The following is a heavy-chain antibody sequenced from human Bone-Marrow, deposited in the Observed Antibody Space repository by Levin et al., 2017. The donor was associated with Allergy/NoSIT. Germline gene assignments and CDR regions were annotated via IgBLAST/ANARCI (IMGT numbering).Heavy chain of an antibody. D-gene: IGHD1-1*01. V-gene: IGHV3-20*04. CDR1: GFTFDDYV. CDR2: INWNGDDP. Sequence: GGSLRLSCAASGFTFDDYVMNWVRQPPGKGLEWVCGINWNGDDPGYADSVKGRFTIFRDNTKNSLFLHMNSLRAEDTAFYYCARVMTGAGSDSNENEIDYWGQGTLVTVSS. J-gene: IGHJ4*02. CDR3: ARVMTGAGSDSNENEIDY.